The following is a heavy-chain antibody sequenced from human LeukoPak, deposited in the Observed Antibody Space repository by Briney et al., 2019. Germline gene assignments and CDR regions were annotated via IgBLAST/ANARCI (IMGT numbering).Heavy chain of an antibody. V-gene: IGHV1-46*01. J-gene: IGHJ4*02. CDR2: INPRGGST. CDR1: GYTFTSFY. CDR3: ARDYHGSGSLTTFDY. D-gene: IGHD3-10*01. Sequence: GASVKVSCKASGYTFTSFYMHWVRQAPGQGLEWVGIINPRGGSTTSAQKFQGRVTLTRDMSTSTVYMELSSLRSEDTAVYYCARDYHGSGSLTTFDYWGQGTLVTVSS.